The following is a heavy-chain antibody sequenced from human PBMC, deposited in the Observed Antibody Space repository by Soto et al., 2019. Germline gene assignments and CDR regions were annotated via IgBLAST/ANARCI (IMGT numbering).Heavy chain of an antibody. Sequence: QVQLVQSGAEVKQPGASASVSCRASGYNFTTYVVHWLRQAPGQGPEWMGWINCGSGNTVYSQKFQGRVTFTRDTSARTAYMDLNSLTSGDPAVYYCAGGYTSGWTFDFWGRGTLVTVPS. CDR3: AGGYTSGWTFDF. J-gene: IGHJ4*02. D-gene: IGHD6-19*01. V-gene: IGHV1-3*01. CDR2: INCGSGNT. CDR1: GYNFTTYV.